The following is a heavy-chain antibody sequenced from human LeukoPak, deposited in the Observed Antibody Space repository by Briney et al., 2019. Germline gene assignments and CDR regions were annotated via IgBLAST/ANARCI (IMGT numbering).Heavy chain of an antibody. J-gene: IGHJ3*02. CDR1: GGSISSYY. Sequence: SETLSLTCTVSGGSISSYYWSWIRQPAGKGLEWIGRIYTSGSTNYNPSLKSRVTMSVDTSKNQFSLKLSSVTAADTAVYYCASRYYYNIRSAFDIWGQGTMVTVSS. CDR3: ASRYYYNIRSAFDI. V-gene: IGHV4-4*07. CDR2: IYTSGST. D-gene: IGHD3-10*01.